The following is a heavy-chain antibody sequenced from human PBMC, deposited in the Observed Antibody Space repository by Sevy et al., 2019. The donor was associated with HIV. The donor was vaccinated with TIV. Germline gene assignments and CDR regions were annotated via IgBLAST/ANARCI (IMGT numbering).Heavy chain of an antibody. CDR1: GFTFSSYA. CDR3: ARAPDPSCRSTRCYYFDY. J-gene: IGHJ4*02. V-gene: IGHV3-23*01. D-gene: IGHD2-2*01. Sequence: GGSLRLSCVASGFTFSSYAVSWVRQAPGKGLEWVAATSARDSSTYHADSVRGRFTISRDNSKNTQYLQMNSLRAEDTAVYYCARAPDPSCRSTRCYYFDYWGQGTLVTVSS. CDR2: TSARDSST.